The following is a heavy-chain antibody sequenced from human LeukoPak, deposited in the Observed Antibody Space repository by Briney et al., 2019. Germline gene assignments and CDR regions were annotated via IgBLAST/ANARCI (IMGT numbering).Heavy chain of an antibody. Sequence: SGTLSLTCAVYGGSFSAYYWSWIRQPPGKGPEWIGYIYRSGSTNYNPSLKSRVTISVDTSKSQFSLKLTSVTAADTAVYYCARAVGYSSGWYGNYFDYWGQGILVTVSS. V-gene: IGHV4-59*13. CDR3: ARAVGYSSGWYGNYFDY. CDR2: IYRSGST. D-gene: IGHD6-19*01. CDR1: GGSFSAYY. J-gene: IGHJ4*02.